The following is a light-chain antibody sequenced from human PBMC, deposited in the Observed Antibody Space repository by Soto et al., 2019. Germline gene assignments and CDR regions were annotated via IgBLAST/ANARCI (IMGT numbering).Light chain of an antibody. Sequence: RVMTQSPATLSLSPGERATLSCRASQSVGTNVAWYQQKPGQAPRLLIYGASTRATDIPARFSGSGSGTDFTLTISSLQSEDFAVYYWQQYNNWPPWTFGQGTKVEVK. CDR2: GAS. J-gene: IGKJ1*01. V-gene: IGKV3-15*01. CDR1: QSVGTN. CDR3: QQYNNWPPWT.